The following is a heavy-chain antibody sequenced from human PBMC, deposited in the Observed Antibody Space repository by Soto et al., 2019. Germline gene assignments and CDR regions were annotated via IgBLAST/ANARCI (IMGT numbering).Heavy chain of an antibody. CDR3: ARVAPNTYYYGSGSYPIYYFDY. D-gene: IGHD3-10*01. CDR2: INPNSGGT. J-gene: IGHJ4*02. V-gene: IGHV1-2*04. Sequence: QVQLVQSEAEVKKPGASVKVSCKASGYTFTGYYMHWVRQAPGQGLEWMGWINPNSGGTNYAQKFQGWVTMTRDTSISTAYMELSRLRSDDTAVYYCARVAPNTYYYGSGSYPIYYFDYWGQGTLVTVSS. CDR1: GYTFTGYY.